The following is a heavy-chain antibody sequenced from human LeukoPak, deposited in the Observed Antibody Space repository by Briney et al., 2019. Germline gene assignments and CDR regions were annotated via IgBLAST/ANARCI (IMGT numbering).Heavy chain of an antibody. D-gene: IGHD2-8*01. CDR3: AGKMYDPFDY. CDR2: FNPNSGGT. CDR1: GYTATRYY. V-gene: IGHV1-2*06. Sequence: ASVKVSSKASGYTATRYYMHWVRQAPGQGLEWMGRFNPNSGGTNYAQKFQARVTMTRDTSISTAYMELRSLRSDDTAVYYCAGKMYDPFDYWGQGTLVTVSS. J-gene: IGHJ4*02.